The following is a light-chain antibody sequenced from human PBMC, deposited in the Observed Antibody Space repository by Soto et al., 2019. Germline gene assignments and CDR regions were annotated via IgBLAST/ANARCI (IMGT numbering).Light chain of an antibody. V-gene: IGKV1-5*01. CDR3: QQYDSFSVT. CDR1: QRISGW. CDR2: DVS. J-gene: IGKJ1*01. Sequence: MXXXPSXXSAXXGXXAXXTXRASQRISGWLAWHQQKPGKAPKLLIYDVSALKRGVPPRFSGSGSGTEFTLTISSLQPEDFATYYCQQYDSFSVTFGQGTKVDI.